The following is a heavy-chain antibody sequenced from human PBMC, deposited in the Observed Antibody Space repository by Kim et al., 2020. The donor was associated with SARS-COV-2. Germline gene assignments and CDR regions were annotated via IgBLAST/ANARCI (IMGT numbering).Heavy chain of an antibody. D-gene: IGHD2-2*01. J-gene: IGHJ4*02. Sequence: CHPTLKSRVTISVDTSKNQFALKLSSVTAADTAVYYCARFVVVPAAMFDYWGQGTLVTVSS. V-gene: IGHV4-34*13. CDR3: ARFVVVPAAMFDY.